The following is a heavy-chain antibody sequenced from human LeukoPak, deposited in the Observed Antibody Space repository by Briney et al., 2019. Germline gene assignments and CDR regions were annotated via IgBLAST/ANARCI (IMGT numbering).Heavy chain of an antibody. J-gene: IGHJ4*02. CDR3: ARGGWELPEGSLDY. V-gene: IGHV4-31*03. CDR2: IYYSGST. CDR1: GGSISSGGYY. D-gene: IGHD1-26*01. Sequence: ASQTLSLTCTVSGGSISSGGYYWSWIRQHPGKGLEWIVYIYYSGSTYYNPSLKSRVTISVDTSKNQFSLKLSSVTAADTAVYYCARGGWELPEGSLDYWGQGTLVTVSS.